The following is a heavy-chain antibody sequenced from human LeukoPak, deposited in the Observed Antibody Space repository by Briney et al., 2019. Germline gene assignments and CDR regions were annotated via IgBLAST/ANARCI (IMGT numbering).Heavy chain of an antibody. J-gene: IGHJ6*03. CDR2: IGSSGDIT. CDR1: GFTFSSYA. D-gene: IGHD4-11*01. Sequence: GGSLRLSCAASGFTFSSYAMSWVRQAPGMGLEWVSSIGSSGDITYYADSVKGRFTISRDNSKNTLYLQMNSLRAEDTAVYYCARGVPKTSYYYYYMDVWGKGTTVTVSS. V-gene: IGHV3-23*01. CDR3: ARGVPKTSYYYYYMDV.